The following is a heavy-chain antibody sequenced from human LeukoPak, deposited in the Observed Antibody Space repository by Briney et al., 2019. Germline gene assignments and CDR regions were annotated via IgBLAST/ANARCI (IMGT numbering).Heavy chain of an antibody. Sequence: SQTLSLTCAISGDSVSSNSVTWHWIRQSPSRGLEWLGRTYYRSTWYNDYAVSVRGRITVNPDTSKNQFSLHLNSVTPEDTAVYYCARRLTQYDCFDPWGQGILVTVSA. V-gene: IGHV6-1*01. D-gene: IGHD2-2*01. CDR1: GDSVSSNSVT. CDR2: TYYRSTWYN. J-gene: IGHJ5*02. CDR3: ARRLTQYDCFDP.